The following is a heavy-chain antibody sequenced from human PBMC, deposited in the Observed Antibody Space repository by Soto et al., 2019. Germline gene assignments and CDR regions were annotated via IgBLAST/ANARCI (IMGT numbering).Heavy chain of an antibody. CDR3: ARYVLVPLYYYYGMDV. Sequence: QVQLQESGPGLVKPSQTLSLTCTVSGGSISSGDYYWSWIRQPPGKGLEWIGYIYYSGSTYYNPSLKSRVTISVDTSKNQFSQKLSSVTASDTAVYYCARYVLVPLYYYYGMDVWGQGTTVTVSS. V-gene: IGHV4-30-4*01. CDR1: GGSISSGDYY. D-gene: IGHD2-2*01. CDR2: IYYSGST. J-gene: IGHJ6*02.